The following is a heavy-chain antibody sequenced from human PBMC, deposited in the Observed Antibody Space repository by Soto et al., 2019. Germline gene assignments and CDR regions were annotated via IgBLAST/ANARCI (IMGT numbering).Heavy chain of an antibody. Sequence: QVQLVQSGAEVKKPGASVKVSCKASGYTFTSYYMHWVRQAPGQGLEWMGIINPSGGSTSYAQKFQGRVTMTRDTSTSTVYMELSSLRSEDTAVYYCARDRMREDQYISSWLTYWGQGTLVTVSS. J-gene: IGHJ4*02. D-gene: IGHD6-13*01. CDR2: INPSGGST. CDR3: ARDRMREDQYISSWLTY. V-gene: IGHV1-46*01. CDR1: GYTFTSYY.